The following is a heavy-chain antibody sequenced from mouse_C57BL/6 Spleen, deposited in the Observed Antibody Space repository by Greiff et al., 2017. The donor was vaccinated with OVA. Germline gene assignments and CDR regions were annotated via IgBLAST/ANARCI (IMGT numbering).Heavy chain of an antibody. D-gene: IGHD1-1*01. J-gene: IGHJ3*01. CDR3: ARRAVYYGSSYGAY. Sequence: QVQLQRPGAELVKPGASVKLSCKASGYTFTSYWMQWVKQRPGQGLEWIGEIDPSDSYTNYNQKFKGKATLTVDTSSSTAYMQLSSLTSEDSAVYYCARRAVYYGSSYGAYWGQGTLVTVSA. CDR1: GYTFTSYW. V-gene: IGHV1-50*01. CDR2: IDPSDSYT.